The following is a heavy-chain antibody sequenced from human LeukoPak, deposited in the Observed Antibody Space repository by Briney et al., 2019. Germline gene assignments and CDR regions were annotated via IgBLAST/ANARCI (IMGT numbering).Heavy chain of an antibody. J-gene: IGHJ4*02. CDR1: GGSFSGYY. Sequence: LETLSLTCAVYGGSFSGYYWGWIRQPPGKGLEWIGSIYYSGSTYYNPSLKSRITISVDTSKNQFSLKLSFVTAADTAVYYCARLSTSGFFGYWGQGTLVTVSS. D-gene: IGHD2-15*01. CDR3: ARLSTSGFFGY. V-gene: IGHV4-39*01. CDR2: IYYSGST.